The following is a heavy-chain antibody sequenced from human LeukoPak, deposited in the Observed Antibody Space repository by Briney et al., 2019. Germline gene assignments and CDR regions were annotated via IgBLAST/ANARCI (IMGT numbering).Heavy chain of an antibody. CDR2: VNTDGSST. V-gene: IGHV3-74*01. J-gene: IGHJ3*02. CDR3: ARELGVGVIGDAFDI. Sequence: GGSLRLSCAVSGFTLRSYWMHWVRQAPGQGLAWVSRVNTDGSSTTYAESVKGRFTISKDNAKNTLYLQMNGLRAEDTAVYYCARELGVGVIGDAFDIWGQGTVVTVSS. D-gene: IGHD3-22*01. CDR1: GFTLRSYW.